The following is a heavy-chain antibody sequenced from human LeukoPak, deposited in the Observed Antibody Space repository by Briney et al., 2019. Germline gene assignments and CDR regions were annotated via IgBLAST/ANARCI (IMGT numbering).Heavy chain of an antibody. CDR2: LRYDGTNK. D-gene: IGHD3-9*01. Sequence: GGSLRLSCAASEFTFSSYGMHWVRQAPGKGLEWVAFLRYDGTNKYYADSVKGRFTISRDNSKNTLYLQMNSLRAEDTAVYYCAKEYDILTGYYAFDIWGQGTMVTVSS. CDR3: AKEYDILTGYYAFDI. CDR1: EFTFSSYG. J-gene: IGHJ3*02. V-gene: IGHV3-30*02.